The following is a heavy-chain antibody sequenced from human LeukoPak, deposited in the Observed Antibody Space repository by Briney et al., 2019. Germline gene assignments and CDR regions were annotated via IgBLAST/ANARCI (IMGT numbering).Heavy chain of an antibody. D-gene: IGHD5-18*01. J-gene: IGHJ4*02. CDR2: FYTGGST. CDR1: GGSLSSYY. CDR3: AGDGSGYSYDW. Sequence: SETLSLTCTVSGGSLSSYYRRWVRQPAGKGLEWIGRFYTGGSTNYNTSLKSRVTMSVDTSKKQFSLKLSSVTAADTGGYYFAGDGSGYSYDWWGQGTLVTVSS. V-gene: IGHV4-4*07.